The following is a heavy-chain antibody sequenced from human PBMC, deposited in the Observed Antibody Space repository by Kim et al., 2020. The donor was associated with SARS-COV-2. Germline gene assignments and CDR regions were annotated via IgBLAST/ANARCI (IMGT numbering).Heavy chain of an antibody. V-gene: IGHV1-46*01. CDR1: GYTFTSYY. Sequence: ASVKVSCKASGYTFTSYYMHWVRQAPGQGLEWMGIINPSGGSTSYAQKFQGRVTMTRDTSTSTVYMELSSLRSEDTAVYYCARDEGFTVVTPAEGVGDYWGQGTLVTVSS. D-gene: IGHD2-21*02. J-gene: IGHJ4*02. CDR3: ARDEGFTVVTPAEGVGDY. CDR2: INPSGGST.